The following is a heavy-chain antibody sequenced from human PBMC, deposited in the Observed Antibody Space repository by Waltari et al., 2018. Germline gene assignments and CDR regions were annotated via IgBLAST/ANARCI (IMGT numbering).Heavy chain of an antibody. CDR3: ARGGHAGGSCYSCWFDP. CDR2: INHSGST. D-gene: IGHD2-15*01. Sequence: QVQLQQWGAGLLKPSETLSLTCAVYGGSFSGYYWRWIRQPPGKGLEWIGEINHSGSTNYNPSLKSRVTISVDTSKNQFSLKLSSVTAADTAVYYCARGGHAGGSCYSCWFDPWGQGTLVTVSS. CDR1: GGSFSGYY. V-gene: IGHV4-34*01. J-gene: IGHJ5*02.